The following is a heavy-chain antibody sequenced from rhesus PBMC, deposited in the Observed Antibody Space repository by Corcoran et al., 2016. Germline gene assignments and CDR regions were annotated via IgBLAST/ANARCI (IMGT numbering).Heavy chain of an antibody. CDR2: IYGSSGNT. CDR3: ARAYYYSGSYPYYGLDS. CDR1: GGSISDDYY. Sequence: QVQLQESGPGLVKPSETLSLTCAVSGGSISDDYYWSWIRQPPGKGLEWIGYIYGSSGNTNYNPSLQSRVTISTDASKNQFSLKLSSVTAADTAVYYCARAYYYSGSYPYYGLDSWGQGVVVTVSS. J-gene: IGHJ6*01. D-gene: IGHD3-16*01. V-gene: IGHV4-106*01.